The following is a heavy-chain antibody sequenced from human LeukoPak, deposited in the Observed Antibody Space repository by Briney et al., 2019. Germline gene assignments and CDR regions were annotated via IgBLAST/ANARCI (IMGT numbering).Heavy chain of an antibody. CDR2: IYTSGST. D-gene: IGHD1-26*01. J-gene: IGHJ4*02. Sequence: SETLSLTCTVSGGSISSSSYYWGWIRQPPGKGLEWIGRIYTSGSTNYNPSLKSRVTMSVDTSKSQVSLKLNSVTAADTAVYYCARDGGYSGTYSDYWGQGTLVTVSS. V-gene: IGHV4-39*07. CDR1: GGSISSSSYY. CDR3: ARDGGYSGTYSDY.